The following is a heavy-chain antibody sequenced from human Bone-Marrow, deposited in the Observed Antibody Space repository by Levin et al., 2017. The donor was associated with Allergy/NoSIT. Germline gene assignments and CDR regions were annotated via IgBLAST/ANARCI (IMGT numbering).Heavy chain of an antibody. CDR3: ARDHGDSSDAFAI. V-gene: IGHV4-61*03. J-gene: IGHJ3*02. Sequence: SETLSLTCSVSGGSVRGENYSWSWIRQPPGKRLEWIGYISYSGATTYSPSLESRVTISLGSSENHFSLRPSSLTAADTAVYYCARDHGDSSDAFAIWGQGTMVTVSS. CDR2: ISYSGAT. D-gene: IGHD4-17*01. CDR1: GGSVRGENYS.